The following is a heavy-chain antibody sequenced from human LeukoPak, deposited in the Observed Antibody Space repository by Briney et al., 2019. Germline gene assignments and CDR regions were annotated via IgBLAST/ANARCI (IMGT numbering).Heavy chain of an antibody. Sequence: SETLSLTCAVYGGSFSGYYWSWLRQPPGKGLEWIGEINHSGSTNYNPSLKSRVTISVDTSKNQFSLKLSSVTAADTAVYYCARVGYSSSGNYYNDRGAFDYWGQGTLVTVSS. CDR2: INHSGST. D-gene: IGHD3-10*01. CDR3: ARVGYSSSGNYYNDRGAFDY. V-gene: IGHV4-34*01. CDR1: GGSFSGYY. J-gene: IGHJ4*02.